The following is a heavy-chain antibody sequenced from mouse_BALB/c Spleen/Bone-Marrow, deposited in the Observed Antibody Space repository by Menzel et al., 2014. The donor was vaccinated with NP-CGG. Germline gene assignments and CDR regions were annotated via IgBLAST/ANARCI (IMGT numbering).Heavy chain of an antibody. CDR1: GFSFSSYT. D-gene: IGHD2-3*01. V-gene: IGHV5-6-4*01. CDR3: TRDLYDGYSYYAMDY. J-gene: IGHJ4*01. Sequence: DVKLVESGGGLVKPGGSLKLSCAASGFSFSSYTMSWVRQTPEKRLEWVATITSAGVYTYYPDSVKGRFTISRDNAKNTLYLQMSSLKSEDTAMYYCTRDLYDGYSYYAMDYWGQGTSVTVSS. CDR2: ITSAGVYT.